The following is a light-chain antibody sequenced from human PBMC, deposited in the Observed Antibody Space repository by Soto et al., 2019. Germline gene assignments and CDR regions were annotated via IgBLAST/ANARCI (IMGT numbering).Light chain of an antibody. V-gene: IGLV2-14*03. CDR3: SSYTTRNTPLYV. J-gene: IGLJ1*01. Sequence: QSALTQPASVSGSPGKSITISCTGTSSEVAAYNYCSWLQHHAGKAPKLMLYDVNNRPSGVSNRFSGSKSGNTASLTISGLQVDDVADYYCSSYTTRNTPLYVFETGTKVTVL. CDR1: SSEVAAYNY. CDR2: DVN.